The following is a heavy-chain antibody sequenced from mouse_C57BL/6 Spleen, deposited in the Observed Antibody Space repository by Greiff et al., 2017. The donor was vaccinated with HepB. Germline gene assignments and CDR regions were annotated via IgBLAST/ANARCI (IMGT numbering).Heavy chain of an antibody. CDR3: ARSHYGSSPYYFDY. CDR2: IYPGDGDT. J-gene: IGHJ2*01. Sequence: VQGVESGPELVKPGASVKISCKASGYAFSSSWMNWVKQRPGKGLEWIGRIYPGDGDTNYNGKFKGKATLTADKSSSTAYMQLSSLTSEDSAVYFCARSHYGSSPYYFDYWGQGTTLTVSS. V-gene: IGHV1-82*01. D-gene: IGHD1-1*01. CDR1: GYAFSSSW.